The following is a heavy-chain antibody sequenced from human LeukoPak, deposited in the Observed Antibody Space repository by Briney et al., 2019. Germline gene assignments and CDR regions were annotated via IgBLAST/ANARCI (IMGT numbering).Heavy chain of an antibody. J-gene: IGHJ4*02. V-gene: IGHV3-30*02. Sequence: PGGSLRLSCATSGFTFSSYGMHWVRQAPGKGLEWVTFIRYDGDNKHYADSVKGRFTISRDNSKNTLYLQMNSLRAEDTAVYYCAKSATRYCSSSSCYFDYWGQGTLVTVSS. D-gene: IGHD2-2*01. CDR3: AKSATRYCSSSSCYFDY. CDR1: GFTFSSYG. CDR2: IRYDGDNK.